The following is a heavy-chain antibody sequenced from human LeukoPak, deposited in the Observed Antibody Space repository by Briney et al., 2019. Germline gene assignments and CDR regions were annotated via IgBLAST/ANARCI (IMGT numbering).Heavy chain of an antibody. CDR2: INPSGGST. CDR3: ARAQRASIAARRGIFDY. J-gene: IGHJ4*02. CDR1: GYTFTSYY. D-gene: IGHD6-6*01. V-gene: IGHV1-46*01. Sequence: ASVKVSCKASGYTFTSYYMHWVRQAPGQGLGWMGIINPSGGSTSYAQKFQGRVTMTRDMSTSTVYMELSSLRSEDTAVYYCARAQRASIAARRGIFDYWGQGTLVTVSS.